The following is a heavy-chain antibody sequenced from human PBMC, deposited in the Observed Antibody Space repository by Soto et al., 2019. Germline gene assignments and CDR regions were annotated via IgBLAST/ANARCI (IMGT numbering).Heavy chain of an antibody. V-gene: IGHV3-30*18. J-gene: IGHJ6*02. D-gene: IGHD3-10*01. CDR3: TKDLRGYYYGSGSYHYGMDV. CDR2: ISYEGSNK. Sequence: QVQLVESGGGVVQPGRSLRLSCATSGFTFSSYAMHWVRQAPGKGLEWVAVISYEGSNKKYADSVKGRFTMSRDNSNNTLYLQKNSLRAEDTAVYYCTKDLRGYYYGSGSYHYGMDVWGQGTTVTVSS. CDR1: GFTFSSYA.